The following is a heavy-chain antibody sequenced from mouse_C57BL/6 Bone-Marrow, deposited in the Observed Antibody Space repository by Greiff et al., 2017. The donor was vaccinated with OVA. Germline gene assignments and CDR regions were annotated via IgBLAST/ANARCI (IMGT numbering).Heavy chain of an antibody. CDR3: ARRAYDGYYYWYFDV. CDR1: GFTFSDYG. J-gene: IGHJ1*03. D-gene: IGHD2-3*01. CDR2: ISNLAYSI. V-gene: IGHV5-15*01. Sequence: EVQGVESGGGLVQPGGSLKLSCAASGFTFSDYGMAWVRQAPRKGPEWVAFISNLAYSIYYADTVTGRFTFSRENAKNTLYLEMSSLRSEDTAMYYCARRAYDGYYYWYFDVWGTGTTVTVSS.